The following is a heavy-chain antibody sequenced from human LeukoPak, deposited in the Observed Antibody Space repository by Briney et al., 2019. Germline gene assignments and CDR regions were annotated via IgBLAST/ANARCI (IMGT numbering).Heavy chain of an antibody. D-gene: IGHD6-19*01. CDR1: GDSMTTFD. CDR2: VFTSGTT. J-gene: IGHJ4*02. Sequence: PSETLSLTCSFSGDSMTTFDWSWIRLPAGKGLEWVGQVFTSGTTAYSASLKSRLTISLDKSNNQVSLKLISATAADTAVYYCARHSPSGWYYFDSWGQGALVIVSS. V-gene: IGHV4-4*07. CDR3: ARHSPSGWYYFDS.